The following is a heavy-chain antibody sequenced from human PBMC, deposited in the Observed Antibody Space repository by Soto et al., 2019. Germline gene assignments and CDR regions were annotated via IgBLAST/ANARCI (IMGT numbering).Heavy chain of an antibody. Sequence: PGGSLRLSCAASGFTFSSYSMNWVRQAPGKGLEWVSYISSSSSTIYYADSVKGRFTISRDNAKNSLYLQMNSLRDEDTAVYYCARDGLRDCSGGSFGLYYYDSSGYGKMLYWGQGTLVTVSS. CDR2: ISSSSSTI. D-gene: IGHD3-22*01. CDR1: GFTFSSYS. J-gene: IGHJ4*02. CDR3: ARDGLRDCSGGSFGLYYYDSSGYGKMLY. V-gene: IGHV3-48*02.